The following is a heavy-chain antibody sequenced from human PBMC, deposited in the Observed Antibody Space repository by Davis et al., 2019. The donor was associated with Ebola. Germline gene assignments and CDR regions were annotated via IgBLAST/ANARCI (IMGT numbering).Heavy chain of an antibody. J-gene: IGHJ4*02. D-gene: IGHD4-11*01. CDR1: GFLFSDYT. V-gene: IGHV3-48*02. Sequence: PGGSLRLSCAASGFLFSDYTMNWVRQAPGKGLEWITHITKGSDAIHYADSVKGRFTVSRDNAKNSLFLQMNSLTDEDSAVYYCARDYILAFDFWGQGTQVTVSS. CDR2: ITKGSDAI. CDR3: ARDYILAFDF.